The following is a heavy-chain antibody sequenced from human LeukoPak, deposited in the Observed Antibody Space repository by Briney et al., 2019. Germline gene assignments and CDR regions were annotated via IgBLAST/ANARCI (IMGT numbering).Heavy chain of an antibody. J-gene: IGHJ6*04. CDR1: GGSFSGYY. CDR2: INHSGST. CDR3: AKRNVLRFLEWSGGMDV. Sequence: SETLSLACAVYGGSFSGYYWSWIRQPPGKGLEWIGEINHSGSTNYNPSLKSRVTISVDTSKNQFSLKLSSVTAADTAVYYCAKRNVLRFLEWSGGMDVWGKGTTVTVSS. V-gene: IGHV4-34*01. D-gene: IGHD3-3*01.